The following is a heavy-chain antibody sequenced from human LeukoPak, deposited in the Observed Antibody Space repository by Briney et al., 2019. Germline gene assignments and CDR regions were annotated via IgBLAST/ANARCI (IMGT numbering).Heavy chain of an antibody. CDR3: AREDYSNYVPYYYYYMDV. D-gene: IGHD4-11*01. CDR1: GFTFDDYA. Sequence: GGSLRLSCAASGFTFDDYAMHWVRQAPGKGLEWVSGISWNSGSIGYADSVKGRFTISRDNAKNSLYLQMNSLRAEDTAVYYCAREDYSNYVPYYYYYMDVWGKGTTVTVSS. CDR2: ISWNSGSI. V-gene: IGHV3-9*01. J-gene: IGHJ6*03.